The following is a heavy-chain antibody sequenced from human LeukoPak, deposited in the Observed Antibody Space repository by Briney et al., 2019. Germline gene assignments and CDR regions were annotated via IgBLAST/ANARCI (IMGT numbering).Heavy chain of an antibody. D-gene: IGHD2-2*01. Sequence: LGESLKISCKGSGYSFTSYWIGWVRQMPGKGLEWMGIIYPGDSDTRYSPSFQGQVTISADKSISTAYLQWSSLKASDTAMYYCARGRYCSSPSCYLTWFDPWGQGTLVTVSS. V-gene: IGHV5-51*01. J-gene: IGHJ5*02. CDR3: ARGRYCSSPSCYLTWFDP. CDR1: GYSFTSYW. CDR2: IYPGDSDT.